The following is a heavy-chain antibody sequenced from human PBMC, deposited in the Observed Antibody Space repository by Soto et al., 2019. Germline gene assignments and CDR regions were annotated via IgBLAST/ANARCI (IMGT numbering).Heavy chain of an antibody. D-gene: IGHD2-2*01. Sequence: QVQLVESGGGVVQPGRSLRLSCAASGFTFITYAMHWVRQAPGKGLEWVAVVSHDGNNKYYADSVKGRFTVSRDNSKNTLHLRMNSLRPGDAAVYYCARGFLPAAKPAGWYFDLWGRGTLVTVSS. CDR1: GFTFITYA. CDR3: ARGFLPAAKPAGWYFDL. J-gene: IGHJ2*01. V-gene: IGHV3-30-3*01. CDR2: VSHDGNNK.